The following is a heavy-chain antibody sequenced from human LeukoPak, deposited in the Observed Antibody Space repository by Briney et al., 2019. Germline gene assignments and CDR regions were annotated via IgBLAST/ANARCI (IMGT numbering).Heavy chain of an antibody. V-gene: IGHV3-23*01. J-gene: IGHJ4*02. D-gene: IGHD6-19*01. CDR1: GVTFTNYA. CDR2: ISISGGST. Sequence: GGSLRLSCAASGVTFTNYAMTWVRQAPGKGLEWVSGISISGGSTDYADSVKGRFTISRDNSKNTLYLQMNSLRAVDTAVYYCAKVPAGNKVEYWGQGTLVTVSS. CDR3: AKVPAGNKVEY.